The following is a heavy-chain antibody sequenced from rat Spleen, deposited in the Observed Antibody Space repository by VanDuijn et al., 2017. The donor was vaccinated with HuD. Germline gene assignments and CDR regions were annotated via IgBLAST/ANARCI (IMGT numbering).Heavy chain of an antibody. CDR2: MKYDGDT. J-gene: IGHJ2*01. CDR1: GFSLMDYS. V-gene: IGHV2S30*01. D-gene: IGHD1-1*01. CDR3: TREGPIYYYSGLDY. Sequence: QVQLKESGPGLVQPSQTLSLTCTVSGFSLMDYSVHWVRQPPGKGLEWMGRMKYDGDTYYNSALKSRLSISRDTSKSQVFLKMNSLQTEDTASYYGTREGPIYYYSGLDYWGQGVMVTVSS.